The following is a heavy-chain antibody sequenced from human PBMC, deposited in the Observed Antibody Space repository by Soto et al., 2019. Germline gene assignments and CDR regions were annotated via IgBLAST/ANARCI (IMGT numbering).Heavy chain of an antibody. V-gene: IGHV1-3*01. Sequence: QVQLVQSGAEVQKPGASVKVSCKTSGYTFTSYALHWVRQAPGQSLEWVGWIIAGNDKTKYSQRXXXXXXXXRXTSXXXXXXXXXXXXXXXXXXXXXXXXXPFXDKGGMDVXXXGXXVTVSX. J-gene: IGHJ6*04. CDR3: XXXXPFXDKGGMDV. CDR2: IIAGNDKT. CDR1: GYTFTSYA. D-gene: IGHD3-22*01.